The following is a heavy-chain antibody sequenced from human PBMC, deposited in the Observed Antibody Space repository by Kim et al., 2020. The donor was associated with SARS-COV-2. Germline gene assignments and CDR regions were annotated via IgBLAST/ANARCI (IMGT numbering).Heavy chain of an antibody. CDR1: GGSISSGGYY. CDR2: IYYSGST. V-gene: IGHV4-31*03. D-gene: IGHD3-16*01. J-gene: IGHJ6*02. Sequence: SETLSLTCTVSGGSISSGGYYWSWIRQHPGKGLEWIGYIYYSGSTYYNPSLKSRVTISVDTSKNQFSLKLSSVTAADTAVYYCASGLLRDYVYSRSYYYYGMDVWGQGTTVTVSS. CDR3: ASGLLRDYVYSRSYYYYGMDV.